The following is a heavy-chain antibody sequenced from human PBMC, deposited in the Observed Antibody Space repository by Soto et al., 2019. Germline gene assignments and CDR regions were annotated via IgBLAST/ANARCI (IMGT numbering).Heavy chain of an antibody. CDR3: AKTYIPTFNYYYYGMDV. J-gene: IGHJ6*02. Sequence: GGSLRLSCAASGFTFDDYAMHWVRQAPGKGLEWVSGISWNSGSIGYADSVKGRFTISRDNAKNSLYLQMNSLRAEDTALYYCAKTYIPTFNYYYYGMDVWGQGTTVTVS. CDR1: GFTFDDYA. D-gene: IGHD3-16*01. V-gene: IGHV3-9*01. CDR2: ISWNSGSI.